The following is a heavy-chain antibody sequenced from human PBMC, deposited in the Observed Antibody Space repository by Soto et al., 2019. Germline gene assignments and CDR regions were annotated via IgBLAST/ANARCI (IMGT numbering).Heavy chain of an antibody. V-gene: IGHV3-21*01. Sequence: EVQLVESGGGLVKPGGSLRLSCAASGFTFSSYSMNWVRQAPGKGLEWVSSISSSSSYIYYADAVKGRFTISRDNAKNSLDRQMNSRRAEDTAVYYCARGVVPAARASYYYDGMDVWGQGTTVTVSS. CDR1: GFTFSSYS. J-gene: IGHJ6*02. CDR3: ARGVVPAARASYYYDGMDV. CDR2: ISSSSSYI. D-gene: IGHD2-2*01.